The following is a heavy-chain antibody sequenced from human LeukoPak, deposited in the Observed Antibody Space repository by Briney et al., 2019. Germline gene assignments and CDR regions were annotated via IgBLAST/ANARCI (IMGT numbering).Heavy chain of an antibody. J-gene: IGHJ4*02. V-gene: IGHV3-21*01. D-gene: IGHD1-26*01. Sequence: GGSLRLSCAASGFIFSSYGMNWVRQAPGKGLEWVSSISSSSSYIYYADSVKGRFTISRDNAKNSLYLHMSSLRAEDTAVYYCARLAGAGSSGFDYWGQGTLVTVSS. CDR1: GFIFSSYG. CDR3: ARLAGAGSSGFDY. CDR2: ISSSSSYI.